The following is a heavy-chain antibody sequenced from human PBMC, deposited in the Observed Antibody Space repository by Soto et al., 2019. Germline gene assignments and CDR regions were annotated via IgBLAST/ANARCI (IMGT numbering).Heavy chain of an antibody. J-gene: IGHJ5*02. CDR3: AKFVVSSGWYPRPPHGWFDP. D-gene: IGHD6-19*01. Sequence: GGSLRLSCAASGFTFSSYAMSWVRQAPGKGLEWVSAISGSGGSTYYADSVKGRFTISRDNSKNTLYLQMNSLRAEDTAVYYCAKFVVSSGWYPRPPHGWFDPWGQGTLVTVSS. CDR2: ISGSGGST. V-gene: IGHV3-23*01. CDR1: GFTFSSYA.